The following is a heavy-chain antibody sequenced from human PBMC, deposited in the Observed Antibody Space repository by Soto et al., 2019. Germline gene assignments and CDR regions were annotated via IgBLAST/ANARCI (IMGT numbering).Heavy chain of an antibody. CDR3: ARVRVIRGVIPSHFGL. Sequence: QAHLAQSGAEVKKPGSSVTVSCKASGGTFNRYGISWVRQAPGQGLDWMGVIIPLYGTVNYAQKFQGRVSITADKCTSTSYMDLNGLRSDDTAVYYCARVRVIRGVIPSHFGLWGQGTQVTVSS. V-gene: IGHV1-69*06. CDR2: IIPLYGTV. J-gene: IGHJ4*02. CDR1: GGTFNRYG. D-gene: IGHD3-16*02.